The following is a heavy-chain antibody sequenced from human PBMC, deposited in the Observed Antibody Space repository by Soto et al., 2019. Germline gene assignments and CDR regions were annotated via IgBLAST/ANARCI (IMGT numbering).Heavy chain of an antibody. J-gene: IGHJ6*02. V-gene: IGHV1-69*13. CDR2: IIPIFGTA. D-gene: IGHD6-19*01. CDR3: ARANSSGWDPLGYYGMDV. Sequence: ASVKVSCKASGGTFSSYAISWVRQAPGQGLEWMGGIIPIFGTANYAQKFQGRVTITADESTSTAYMELSSLRSEDTAVYYCARANSSGWDPLGYYGMDVWGQGTTVTVSS. CDR1: GGTFSSYA.